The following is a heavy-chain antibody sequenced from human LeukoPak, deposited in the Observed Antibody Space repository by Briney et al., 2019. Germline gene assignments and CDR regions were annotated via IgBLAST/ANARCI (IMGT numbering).Heavy chain of an antibody. Sequence: PSETLSLTCTVSGGSVSNGIYYWGWIRQPPGKGLEWIGSIYYSGSTYYNPSLKSRVTISVDTSKNQFSLTLSSVTAADTAVYYCAGPANDYGDNDHTFNIWGQGTMVTVSS. CDR2: IYYSGST. CDR3: AGPANDYGDNDHTFNI. CDR1: GGSVSNGIYY. J-gene: IGHJ3*02. V-gene: IGHV4-39*07. D-gene: IGHD4/OR15-4a*01.